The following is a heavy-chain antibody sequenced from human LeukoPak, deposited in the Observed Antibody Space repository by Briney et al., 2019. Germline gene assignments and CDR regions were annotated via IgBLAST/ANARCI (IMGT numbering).Heavy chain of an antibody. CDR1: GGSISSYY. D-gene: IGHD5-12*01. Sequence: PSETLSLTCTVSGGSISSYYWSWFRQPPGKGLEWIGYIYYSGSTNYNPSLKSRVTISVDTSKNQFSLKLSSVTAADTAVYYCARHVDIVARAPPYYYGMDVWGQGTTVTASS. CDR2: IYYSGST. V-gene: IGHV4-59*08. J-gene: IGHJ6*02. CDR3: ARHVDIVARAPPYYYGMDV.